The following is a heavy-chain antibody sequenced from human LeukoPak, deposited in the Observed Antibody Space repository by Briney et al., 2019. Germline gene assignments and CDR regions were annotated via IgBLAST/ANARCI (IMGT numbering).Heavy chain of an antibody. CDR3: ARVAYDLSTDY. CDR2: IYYSGST. J-gene: IGHJ4*02. CDR1: SGSISSSSYY. V-gene: IGHV4-39*01. D-gene: IGHD3-22*01. Sequence: SETLSLTCTVSSGSISSSSYYWGWIRQPPGKGLEWIGSIYYSGSTYYNPSLKSRVTISVDTPKNQFSLKLSSVTAADTAVYYCARVAYDLSTDYWGQGTLVTVSS.